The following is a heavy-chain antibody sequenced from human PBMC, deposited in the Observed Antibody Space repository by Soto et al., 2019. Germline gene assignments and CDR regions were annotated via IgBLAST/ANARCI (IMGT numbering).Heavy chain of an antibody. Sequence: EVQLLESGGGLVQPGGSLRLSCAASGFTFSSYAMSWVRQAPGKGLEWVSAISGSGGSTYYADSVKGRFTISRDNSKNTLYLQMNSLRAEDTAVYYCAKDLEGVRGSGWSNRKFDYWGQGTLVTVSS. J-gene: IGHJ4*02. CDR2: ISGSGGST. V-gene: IGHV3-23*01. D-gene: IGHD6-19*01. CDR3: AKDLEGVRGSGWSNRKFDY. CDR1: GFTFSSYA.